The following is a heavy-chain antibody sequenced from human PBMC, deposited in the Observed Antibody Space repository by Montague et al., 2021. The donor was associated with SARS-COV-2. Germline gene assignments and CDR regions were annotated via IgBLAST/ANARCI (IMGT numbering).Heavy chain of an antibody. V-gene: IGHV4-34*01. D-gene: IGHD3-22*01. Sequence: SETLSLTCAVYGESFSGHYWTWIRQPPGKGLEWIGEIYHTGSTNYNPSLKSRVTISVDTSKNQFSLKLRSVTAADTAVYYCARSRIELSMIVVVMTGASYYMDVWGKGTTVTVPS. CDR1: GESFSGHY. J-gene: IGHJ6*03. CDR3: ARSRIELSMIVVVMTGASYYMDV. CDR2: IYHTGST.